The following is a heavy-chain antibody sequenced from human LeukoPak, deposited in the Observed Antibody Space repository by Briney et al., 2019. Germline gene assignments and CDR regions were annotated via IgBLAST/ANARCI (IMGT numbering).Heavy chain of an antibody. V-gene: IGHV3-23*01. J-gene: IGHJ3*02. CDR1: GFTFSTYA. CDR2: ITGSGETT. CDR3: AKSIYGDFDAFDM. Sequence: GGSLRLSCAASGFTFSTYAMSWVRQTPGKGLEWVSLITGSGETTSYADSVKGRFTFSRDNSRNRLYLQMNSLRAEDTAIYYCAKSIYGDFDAFDMWGQGTMVTVSS. D-gene: IGHD4-17*01.